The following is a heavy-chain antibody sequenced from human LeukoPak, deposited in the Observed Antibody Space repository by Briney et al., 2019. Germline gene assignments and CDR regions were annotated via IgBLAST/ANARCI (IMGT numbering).Heavy chain of an antibody. CDR3: ARDEYSSTSY. CDR1: GFPFGSYS. Sequence: GGSLRLSCAASGFPFGSYSMIWVRQAPGKGLEWVSSISSGSDYICYAASVKGRFTVSRDNAKNSLYLHMYSLRAEDTALYYCARDEYSSTSYWGQGTLVTVSS. D-gene: IGHD6-13*01. CDR2: ISSGSDYI. V-gene: IGHV3-21*01. J-gene: IGHJ4*02.